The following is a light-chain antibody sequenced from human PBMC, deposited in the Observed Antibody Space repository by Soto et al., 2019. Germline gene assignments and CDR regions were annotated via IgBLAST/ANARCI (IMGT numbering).Light chain of an antibody. Sequence: IQMTQSPSTLSASVGDRVTITCRASENINMWLAWYQQKPGQAPRLLIQRASRVERGVPSRFSGSGSGTYFTLTISSLQPEDFATYYCLQDYNYPRTFGQGTKVDIK. CDR3: LQDYNYPRT. V-gene: IGKV1-5*03. CDR1: ENINMW. CDR2: RAS. J-gene: IGKJ1*01.